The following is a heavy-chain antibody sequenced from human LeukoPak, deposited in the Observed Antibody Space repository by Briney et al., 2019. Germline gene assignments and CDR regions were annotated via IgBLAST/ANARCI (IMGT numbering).Heavy chain of an antibody. CDR2: IYYSGGT. CDR1: GGSISSYY. CDR3: ARVSGSSGWYLMLGFDY. Sequence: PSGTLSLTCTVSGGSISSYYWSWIRQPPGKGLEWIGYIYYSGGTNYNPSLKSRVTISVDTSKNQFSLKLSSVTAADTAVDYCARVSGSSGWYLMLGFDYWGQGTLVTVSS. V-gene: IGHV4-59*01. J-gene: IGHJ4*02. D-gene: IGHD6-19*01.